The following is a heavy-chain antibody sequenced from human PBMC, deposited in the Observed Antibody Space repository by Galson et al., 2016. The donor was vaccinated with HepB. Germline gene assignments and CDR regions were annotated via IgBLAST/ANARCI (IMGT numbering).Heavy chain of an antibody. Sequence: QSGAEVKKPGESLKISCKGSGYSFDTYWIGWVRQMPGKGLELLGIIYPGDSDTRYSPSFQGQVTISVDKSITTAYLQWGSLKSSDTAMCYCARLYNSEASYWGQGTLVTVAS. CDR1: GYSFDTYW. CDR2: IYPGDSDT. CDR3: ARLYNSEASY. J-gene: IGHJ4*02. V-gene: IGHV5-51*01. D-gene: IGHD1-20*01.